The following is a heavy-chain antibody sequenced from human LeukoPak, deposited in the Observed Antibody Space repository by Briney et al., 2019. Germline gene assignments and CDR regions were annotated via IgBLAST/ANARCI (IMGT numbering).Heavy chain of an antibody. V-gene: IGHV4-39*01. CDR2: IYHSGST. CDR1: GGSISSSFYY. D-gene: IGHD6-19*01. CDR3: ARTSGWLPFDY. Sequence: SETLSLTCTVSGGSISSSFYYWGWIRQPPGKGLEWIGSIYHSGSTYYNPSLKSRVTISVDTSRNQFSLNLSSVTAADTAVYYCARTSGWLPFDYWGQGTLVTVSS. J-gene: IGHJ4*02.